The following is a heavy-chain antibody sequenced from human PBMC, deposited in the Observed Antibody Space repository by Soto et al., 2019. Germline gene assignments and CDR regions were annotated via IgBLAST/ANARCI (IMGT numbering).Heavy chain of an antibody. CDR1: GGSISSSSYY. J-gene: IGHJ4*02. D-gene: IGHD1-26*01. CDR2: IYYSGST. CDR3: ARLVGATTGLIDY. V-gene: IGHV4-39*01. Sequence: SETLSLTCTVSGGSISSSSYYWGWIRQPPGKGLEWIGSIYYSGSTYYNPSLKSRVTISVDTSKNQFSLKLSSVTAADTAVYYCARLVGATTGLIDYWGQGTLVTVSS.